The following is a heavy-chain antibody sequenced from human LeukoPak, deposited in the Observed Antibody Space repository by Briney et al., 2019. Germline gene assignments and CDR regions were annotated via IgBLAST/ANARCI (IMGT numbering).Heavy chain of an antibody. CDR3: ARQGYSSSWYYFDY. J-gene: IGHJ4*02. Sequence: PSETLSLACTVSGGSISSSSYYWGWIRQPPGKGLEWIGSIYYSGSTYYNPSLKSRVTISVDTSKNQFSLKLSSVTAAGTAVYYCARQGYSSSWYYFDYWGQGTLVTVSS. CDR1: GGSISSSSYY. V-gene: IGHV4-39*01. D-gene: IGHD6-13*01. CDR2: IYYSGST.